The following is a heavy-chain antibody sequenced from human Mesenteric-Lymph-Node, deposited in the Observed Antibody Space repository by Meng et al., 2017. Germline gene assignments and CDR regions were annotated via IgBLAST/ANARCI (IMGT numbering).Heavy chain of an antibody. Sequence: QVELVQSWCEGEEPGSSVKVSCKASGGTFSSYAISWVRQAPGQGLEWLGGIIPIFGTANYAQKFQGRVTITADKSTSTAYMELSSLRSEDTAVYYCATEVKVGATLLDDYWGQGTLVTVSS. CDR3: ATEVKVGATLLDDY. CDR2: IIPIFGTA. J-gene: IGHJ4*02. D-gene: IGHD1-26*01. V-gene: IGHV1-69*06. CDR1: GGTFSSYA.